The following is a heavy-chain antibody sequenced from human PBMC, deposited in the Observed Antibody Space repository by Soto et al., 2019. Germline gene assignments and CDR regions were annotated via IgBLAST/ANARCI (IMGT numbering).Heavy chain of an antibody. D-gene: IGHD2-2*01. CDR1: GGSFSGYY. CDR2: IKHSGST. J-gene: IGHJ5*02. V-gene: IGHV4-34*01. CDR3: ARGRGQYQLLRNWFDP. Sequence: SETLSLTCAVYGGSFSGYYWSWIRQPPGKGLEWIGEIKHSGSTNYNPSLKSRVTISVDTSKNQFSLKLSSVTAADTAVYYCARGRGQYQLLRNWFDPWGQGTLVTVSS.